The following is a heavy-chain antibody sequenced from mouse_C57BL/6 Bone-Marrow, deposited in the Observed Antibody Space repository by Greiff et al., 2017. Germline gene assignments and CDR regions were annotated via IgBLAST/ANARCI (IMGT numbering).Heavy chain of an antibody. V-gene: IGHV1-82*01. J-gene: IGHJ3*01. CDR3: ARGWLLFAY. Sequence: VQLQQSGPELVKPGASVKISCKASGYAFSSSWMNWVKQRPGKGLEWIGRIYPGDGDTNYNGKFKGKATLTADKSSSTAYMQLSSLTSEDSAVYFCARGWLLFAYWGQGTLVTVSA. CDR1: GYAFSSSW. CDR2: IYPGDGDT. D-gene: IGHD2-3*01.